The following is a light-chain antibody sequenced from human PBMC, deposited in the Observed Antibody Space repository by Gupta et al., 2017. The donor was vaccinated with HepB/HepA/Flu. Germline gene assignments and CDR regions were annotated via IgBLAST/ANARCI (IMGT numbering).Light chain of an antibody. J-gene: IGLJ3*02. Sequence: VLTQPPSVSGAPGQRVTISCTGSSSNIGAGYDVHWYQQLPGTAPKLLIYGNSNRPSGVPDRFSGSKSGTSASLAITGLQAEDEADYYCQSYDSSLSWVFGGGTKLTVL. CDR3: QSYDSSLSWV. CDR2: GNS. CDR1: SSNIGAGYD. V-gene: IGLV1-40*01.